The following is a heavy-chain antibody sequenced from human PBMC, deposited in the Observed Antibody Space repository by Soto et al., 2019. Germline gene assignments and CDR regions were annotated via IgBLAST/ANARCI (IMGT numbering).Heavy chain of an antibody. J-gene: IGHJ3*02. V-gene: IGHV3-23*01. CDR2: ISGSGGST. Sequence: EVQLLESGGGLVQPGGSLRLSCAASGFTFSSYAMSWVHQAPGKGLEWVSAISGSGGSTYYADSVKGRFTISRDNSKNTLYLQMNSLRAEDTAVYYCAKSSTYYDILTGYPKIDAFDIWGQGTMVTVSS. D-gene: IGHD3-9*01. CDR3: AKSSTYYDILTGYPKIDAFDI. CDR1: GFTFSSYA.